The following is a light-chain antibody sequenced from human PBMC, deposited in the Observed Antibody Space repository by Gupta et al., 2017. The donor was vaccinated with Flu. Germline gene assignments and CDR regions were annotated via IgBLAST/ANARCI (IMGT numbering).Light chain of an antibody. CDR2: GAS. CDR3: QQDYNLPLVT. Sequence: SSPSASVGDRVTITCQASQDIRKNLNWYKHKQGKAPKRLIKGASNCERGVPSRFSGSGCGKDFSFTISSRQQEDIAAYYCQQDYNLPLVTFGQGTKVEIK. J-gene: IGKJ2*01. CDR1: QDIRKN. V-gene: IGKV1-33*01.